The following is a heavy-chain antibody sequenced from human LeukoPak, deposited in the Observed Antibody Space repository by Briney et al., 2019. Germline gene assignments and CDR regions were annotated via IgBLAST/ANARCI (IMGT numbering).Heavy chain of an antibody. CDR2: SSGRGGST. CDR1: GFTFSSYA. V-gene: IGHV3-23*01. CDR3: ARGGDHPTYLFQYMDV. D-gene: IGHD3-16*01. J-gene: IGHJ6*03. Sequence: GGSLRLSCAASGFTFSSYAMSWVRQAPGKGLEWISASSGRGGSTYYADSVKGRFTISRDNAKNSLYLQMNSLRAEDTAVYYCARGGDHPTYLFQYMDVWGKGTPVTVSS.